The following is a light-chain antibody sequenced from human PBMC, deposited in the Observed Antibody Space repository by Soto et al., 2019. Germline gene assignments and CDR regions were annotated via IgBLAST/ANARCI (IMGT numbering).Light chain of an antibody. Sequence: QSALTQPASVSGSPGQSITISCTGTSSDVGGYKYVSWYQLHPGKAPKLMIYEVSNRPSGISNRFSASKSGNTASLTVSGLQAEDEADYYCSSYAGSNNYVFGSGTKVAVL. V-gene: IGLV2-14*01. J-gene: IGLJ1*01. CDR2: EVS. CDR3: SSYAGSNNYV. CDR1: SSDVGGYKY.